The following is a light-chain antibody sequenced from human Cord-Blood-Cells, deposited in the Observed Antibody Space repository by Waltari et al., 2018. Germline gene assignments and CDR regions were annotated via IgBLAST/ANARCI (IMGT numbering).Light chain of an antibody. Sequence: QSALTQPASVSGSPGQSITISCTGTSGEFGSFNLASWYQQHPGKAPKRMIYEGSKRPSGVSNRFSGSKSGNTASLPISGLQAEDEADYYCCSYAGSSTWVFGGGTKLTVL. CDR2: EGS. CDR1: SGEFGSFNL. J-gene: IGLJ3*02. V-gene: IGLV2-23*01. CDR3: CSYAGSSTWV.